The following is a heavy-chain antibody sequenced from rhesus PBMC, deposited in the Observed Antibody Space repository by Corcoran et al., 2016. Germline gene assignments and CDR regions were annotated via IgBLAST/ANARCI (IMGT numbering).Heavy chain of an antibody. CDR2: TYSSTGNT. CDR3: ARRGSSSFDY. Sequence: QVQLKESGPGLVTPSETLSLTCAVSGGSISSGYGWGWHRQPPGKGREWIVTTYSSTGNTYYDPSLKSRVTISRDTSNNQFSLQLTSATAADTAVYYCARRGSSSFDYWGQGVLVTVSS. V-gene: IGHV4S7*01. J-gene: IGHJ4*01. CDR1: GGSISSGYG. D-gene: IGHD4-29*01.